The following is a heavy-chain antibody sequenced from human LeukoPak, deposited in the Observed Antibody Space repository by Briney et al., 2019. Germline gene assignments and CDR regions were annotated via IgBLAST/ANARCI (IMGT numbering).Heavy chain of an antibody. J-gene: IGHJ3*02. CDR1: GGSISSSSYY. CDR3: ARHSLYSSRYAFDI. D-gene: IGHD6-19*01. CDR2: IYYSGST. Sequence: PSETLSLTYTVSGGSISSSSYYWGWIRQPPGKGLEWIGSIYYSGSTYYNPSLKSRVTISVDTSKNQFSLKLSSVTAADTAVYYCARHSLYSSRYAFDIWGQGTMVTVSS. V-gene: IGHV4-39*01.